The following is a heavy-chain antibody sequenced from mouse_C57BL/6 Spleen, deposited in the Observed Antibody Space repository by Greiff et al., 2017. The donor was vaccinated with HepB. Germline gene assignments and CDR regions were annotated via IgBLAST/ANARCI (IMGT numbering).Heavy chain of an antibody. Sequence: EVMLVESGGGLVQPGGSLSLSCAASGFTFTDYYMSWVRQPPGKALEWLGFIRNKANGYTTEYSASVKGRFTISRDNSQSILYLQMNALRAEDSATYFCARYHYYGSSPLDYWGKGTSVTVSS. J-gene: IGHJ4*01. CDR2: IRNKANGYTT. CDR3: ARYHYYGSSPLDY. V-gene: IGHV7-3*01. D-gene: IGHD1-1*01. CDR1: GFTFTDYY.